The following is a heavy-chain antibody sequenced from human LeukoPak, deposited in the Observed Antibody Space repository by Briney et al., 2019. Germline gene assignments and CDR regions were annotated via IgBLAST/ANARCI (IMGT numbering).Heavy chain of an antibody. CDR1: GFTFDDYA. CDR3: ARGNRDTSGFYFYYGMDV. J-gene: IGHJ6*02. V-gene: IGHV3-9*01. D-gene: IGHD6-19*01. Sequence: GGSLRLSCAASGFTFDDYAMFWVRQAPGKGLEGVSGISWDSRNIGSAASVPGRFNTSRDNGKNSLYLQMNSLRPDDTALYYCARGNRDTSGFYFYYGMDVWGPGSTVTVSS. CDR2: ISWDSRNI.